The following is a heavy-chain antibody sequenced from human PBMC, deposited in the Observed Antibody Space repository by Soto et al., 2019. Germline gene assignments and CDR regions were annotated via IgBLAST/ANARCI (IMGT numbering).Heavy chain of an antibody. V-gene: IGHV3-66*01. D-gene: IGHD3-22*01. CDR2: IYSGGNT. J-gene: IGHJ4*02. Sequence: GGPLRLSCAASGFTVSSNYMIWVRQAPGKGLEWVSLIYSGGNTYYADSVKGRFTISRDNSKNTLYLQMNSLRAEDTAVYYCARVSGYYYEIDYWGQGTLVTVSS. CDR3: ARVSGYYYEIDY. CDR1: GFTVSSNY.